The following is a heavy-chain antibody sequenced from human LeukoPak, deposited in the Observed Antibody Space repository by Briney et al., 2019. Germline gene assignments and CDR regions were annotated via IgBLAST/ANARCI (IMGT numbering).Heavy chain of an antibody. J-gene: IGHJ4*02. CDR2: IYPGDSDT. Sequence: GESLKISCKGSGYSFTSYWIGWVRQMPGKGLEWMGIIYPGDSDTRYSPSFQGQVTISADKSISTAHLQWSSLKASDTAMYYCARVLRRGLMVNDYWGQGTLVTVSS. CDR1: GYSFTSYW. V-gene: IGHV5-51*01. CDR3: ARVLRRGLMVNDY. D-gene: IGHD5-18*01.